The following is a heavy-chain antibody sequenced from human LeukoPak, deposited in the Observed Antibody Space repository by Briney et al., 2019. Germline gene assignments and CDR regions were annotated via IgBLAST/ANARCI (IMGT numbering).Heavy chain of an antibody. V-gene: IGHV3-11*01. CDR2: ISSSGSTI. CDR1: GFTLSDYY. J-gene: IGHJ4*02. D-gene: IGHD3-10*01. Sequence: PGGSLRLSCAASGFTLSDYYMSWIRQAPGKGLEWVSYISSSGSTIYYADSVKGRFTISRDNAKNSLYLQMNSLRAEDTAVYYCARDRHYYGSGSYYRGYYFDYWGQGTLVTVSS. CDR3: ARDRHYYGSGSYYRGYYFDY.